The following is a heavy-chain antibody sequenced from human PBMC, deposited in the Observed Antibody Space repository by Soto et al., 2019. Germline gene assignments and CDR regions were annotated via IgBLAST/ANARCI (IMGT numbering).Heavy chain of an antibody. Sequence: PGESLKISCKGSGYNFITDWISWVRQMPGKGLEWMGRIDPTDSYTKYSPSFEGHVTISADKSISTAYMELSRLRSDDTAVYYCARAGYYYGMDVWGQGTTVTVSS. CDR3: ARAGYYYGMDV. CDR2: IDPTDSYT. J-gene: IGHJ6*02. CDR1: GYNFITDW. V-gene: IGHV5-10-1*01.